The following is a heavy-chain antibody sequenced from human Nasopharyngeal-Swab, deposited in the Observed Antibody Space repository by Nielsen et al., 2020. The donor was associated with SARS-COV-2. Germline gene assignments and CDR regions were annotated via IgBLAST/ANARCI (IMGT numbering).Heavy chain of an antibody. CDR1: GFTFSSYS. CDR3: ARDPMLYYYGSGSYSDYYYYYGMDV. CDR2: ISSSSSYI. V-gene: IGHV3-21*01. Sequence: GESLKISCAASGFTFSSYSMNWVRQAPGKRLEWVSSISSSSSYIYYADSVKGRFTISRDNAKNSLYLQMNSLRAEDTAVYYCARDPMLYYYGSGSYSDYYYYYGMDVWGQGTTVTVSS. D-gene: IGHD3-10*01. J-gene: IGHJ6*02.